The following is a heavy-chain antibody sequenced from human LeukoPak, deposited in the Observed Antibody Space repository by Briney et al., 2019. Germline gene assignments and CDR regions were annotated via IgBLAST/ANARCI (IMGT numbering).Heavy chain of an antibody. CDR1: GYGFTSYW. CDR2: IYPGDSDT. CDR3: ARQGRSSSWYRPNWFDP. Sequence: GESLKISCKGSGYGFTSYWIGWVRQMPGKGLEWMGIIYPGDSDTRYSPSFQGQVTISADKSISTAYLQWSSLKASDTAMYYCARQGRSSSWYRPNWFDPWGQGTLATVSS. V-gene: IGHV5-51*01. D-gene: IGHD6-13*01. J-gene: IGHJ5*02.